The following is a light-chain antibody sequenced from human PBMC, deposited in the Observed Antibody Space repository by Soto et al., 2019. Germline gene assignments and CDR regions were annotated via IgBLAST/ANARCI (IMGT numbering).Light chain of an antibody. CDR3: QQYSSYSS. CDR2: DAS. V-gene: IGKV1-5*01. J-gene: IGKJ2*01. Sequence: DIQMTQSPSTLSASVGDRVTITCRASQSISGWLAWYQQKPGKAPNLLISDASSLESGVPSRFSGSVSGTEFTLTISGLQPDEFATYYCQQYSSYSSFGQGTKLEIK. CDR1: QSISGW.